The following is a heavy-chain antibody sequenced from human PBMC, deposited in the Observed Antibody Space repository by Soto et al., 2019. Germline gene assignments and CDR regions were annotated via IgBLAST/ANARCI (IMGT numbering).Heavy chain of an antibody. CDR3: ARDDSSGWYYFDY. Sequence: ASVKVSGKASGYTFTGYYMHWVRQAPGQGLEWMGWINPNSGGTNYAQKFQGRVTMTRDTSISTAYMELSRLRSDDTAVFYCARDDSSGWYYFDYWGQGTPVTVSS. D-gene: IGHD6-19*01. J-gene: IGHJ4*02. CDR1: GYTFTGYY. CDR2: INPNSGGT. V-gene: IGHV1-2*02.